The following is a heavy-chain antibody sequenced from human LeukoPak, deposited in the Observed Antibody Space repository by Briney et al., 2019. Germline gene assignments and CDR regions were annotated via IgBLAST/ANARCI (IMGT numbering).Heavy chain of an antibody. V-gene: IGHV3-23*01. CDR2: ISAGGGST. J-gene: IGHJ4*02. CDR1: GFTFSSYA. Sequence: PGGSLRLSCAASGFTFSSYAMTWVRQAPGKGLEWVSAISAGGGSTYYADSVKGRFTISRDNSKNTLYLQLNSLRAEDTAVYYCAKAGGWTNYFDYWGQGTLVTV. D-gene: IGHD6-19*01. CDR3: AKAGGWTNYFDY.